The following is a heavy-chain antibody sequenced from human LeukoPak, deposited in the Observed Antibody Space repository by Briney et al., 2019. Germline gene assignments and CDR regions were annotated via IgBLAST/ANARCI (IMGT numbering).Heavy chain of an antibody. CDR3: ATAAAGTSY. CDR1: GFTFSSYA. V-gene: IGHV3-30*04. D-gene: IGHD6-13*01. Sequence: PEGSLRLSCAASGFTFSSYAMHWVRQAPGKGLEWVAVISYDGGNKYYADSVKGRFTISRDNSKNTLYLQMNSLRAEDTAVYYCATAAAGTSYWGQGTLVTVSS. CDR2: ISYDGGNK. J-gene: IGHJ4*02.